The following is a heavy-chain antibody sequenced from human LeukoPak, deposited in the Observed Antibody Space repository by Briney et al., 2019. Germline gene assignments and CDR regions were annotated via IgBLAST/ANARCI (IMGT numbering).Heavy chain of an antibody. CDR1: GFTFSSYA. J-gene: IGHJ4*02. V-gene: IGHV3-30-3*01. Sequence: GGSLRLSCAASGFTFSSYAMHWVRQAPGKGLEWVAVISYDGSNKYYADSVKGRFTISRDNSKNTLYLQMNSLRAEDTAVYYCARGLVSGSQRGYFDYWGQGTLVTVSS. CDR2: ISYDGSNK. D-gene: IGHD1-26*01. CDR3: ARGLVSGSQRGYFDY.